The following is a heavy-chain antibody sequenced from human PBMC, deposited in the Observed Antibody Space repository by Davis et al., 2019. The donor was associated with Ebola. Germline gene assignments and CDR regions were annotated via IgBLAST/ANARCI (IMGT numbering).Heavy chain of an antibody. CDR1: GYTFTSYG. Sequence: ASVKVSCKTSGYTFTSYGISWLRQAPGGGLEWMGGFDPEDGGHRFAQRLQGRVTMTEDTLTNTAYMELTRLTSEDTAVYFCSPDPVLTAKYVWGQGTLVTVSS. J-gene: IGHJ4*02. D-gene: IGHD3-16*01. V-gene: IGHV1-24*01. CDR2: FDPEDGGH. CDR3: SPDPVLTAKYV.